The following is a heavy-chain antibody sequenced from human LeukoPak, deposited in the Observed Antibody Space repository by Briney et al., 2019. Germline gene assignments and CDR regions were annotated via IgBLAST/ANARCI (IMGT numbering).Heavy chain of an antibody. CDR2: IFPSGGEI. CDR1: GFTFSTFA. CDR3: AKGGRRMVRGVIIGDYFDY. D-gene: IGHD3-10*01. Sequence: GGSLRLSCAASGFTFSTFAMIWVRQPPGKGLEWVSSIFPSGGEIHYADSVRGRFTISRDNSKSTLSLQMDSLRAEDTAVYYCAKGGRRMVRGVIIGDYFDYWGQGTLVTVSS. V-gene: IGHV3-23*01. J-gene: IGHJ4*02.